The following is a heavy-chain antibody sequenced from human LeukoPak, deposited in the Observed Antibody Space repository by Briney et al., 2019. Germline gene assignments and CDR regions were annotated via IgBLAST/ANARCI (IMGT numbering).Heavy chain of an antibody. CDR1: GGSISSYY. CDR2: IYTSGST. J-gene: IGHJ4*02. Sequence: PSETLSLTCTVSGGSISSYYWSWIRQPAGKGLEWIGRIYTSGSTNYNPSLKSRVTMSVDTSKNQFSLKLSSVTAADTAVYYCARDPGYCSGGSCYPFDYWGQGTLVTVSS. D-gene: IGHD2-15*01. CDR3: ARDPGYCSGGSCYPFDY. V-gene: IGHV4-4*07.